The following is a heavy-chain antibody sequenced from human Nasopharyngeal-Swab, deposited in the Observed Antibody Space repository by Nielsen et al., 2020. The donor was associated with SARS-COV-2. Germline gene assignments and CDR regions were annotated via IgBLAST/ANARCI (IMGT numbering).Heavy chain of an antibody. J-gene: IGHJ4*02. V-gene: IGHV3-7*05. CDR2: IKQDGSEK. CDR3: ARAIAAAGSY. D-gene: IGHD6-13*01. Sequence: VRQAPGKGLERVANIKQDGSEKYYVDSVKGRFTISRDNAKNSLYLQMNSLRAEDTAVYYCARAIAAAGSYWGRGTLVTVSS.